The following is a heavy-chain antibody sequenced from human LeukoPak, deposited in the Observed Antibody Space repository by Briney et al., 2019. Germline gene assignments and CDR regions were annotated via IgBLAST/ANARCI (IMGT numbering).Heavy chain of an antibody. Sequence: GRSLRLYCAASGFTFSSYGMHWVRQAPGKGLEWVAVIWYDGSNKYYADSVKGRFTISRDISRNTLYLQMDSLRAEDTAVYYCARAGPNDHRFDYWGQGTLVTVSS. V-gene: IGHV3-33*01. CDR3: ARAGPNDHRFDY. J-gene: IGHJ4*02. D-gene: IGHD1-1*01. CDR1: GFTFSSYG. CDR2: IWYDGSNK.